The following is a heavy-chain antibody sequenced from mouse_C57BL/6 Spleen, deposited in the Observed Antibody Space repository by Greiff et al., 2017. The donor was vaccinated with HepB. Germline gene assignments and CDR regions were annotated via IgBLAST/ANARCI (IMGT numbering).Heavy chain of an antibody. J-gene: IGHJ4*01. CDR3: ARWERGYAMDY. CDR1: GYTFTSYT. D-gene: IGHD4-1*01. Sequence: QVHVKQSGAELARPGASVKMSCKASGYTFTSYTMHWVKQRPGQGLEWIGYINPSSGYTKYNQKFKDKATLTADKSSSTAYMQLSSLTSEDSAVYYCARWERGYAMDYWGQGTSVTVSS. V-gene: IGHV1-4*01. CDR2: INPSSGYT.